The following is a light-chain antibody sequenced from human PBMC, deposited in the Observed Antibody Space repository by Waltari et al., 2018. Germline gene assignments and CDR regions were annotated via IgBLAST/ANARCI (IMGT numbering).Light chain of an antibody. Sequence: LTQPPSVSVSPGQTASITCSGTSGDVGGYNLVSWYPHHPGQAPHLMLYEVSERPIGVSNRFTGSKSGGTASLTISGLQADDEADYYCSSYTNTRIYVFGTGTKVTVL. CDR2: EVS. V-gene: IGLV2-14*02. CDR3: SSYTNTRIYV. J-gene: IGLJ1*01. CDR1: SGDVGGYNL.